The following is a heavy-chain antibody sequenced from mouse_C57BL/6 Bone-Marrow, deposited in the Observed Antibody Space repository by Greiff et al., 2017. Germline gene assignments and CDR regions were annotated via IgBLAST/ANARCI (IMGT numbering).Heavy chain of an antibody. CDR3: ARGTTVVAEEFAY. D-gene: IGHD1-1*01. V-gene: IGHV1-81*01. CDR1: GYTFTSYG. J-gene: IGHJ3*01. CDR2: IYPRSGNT. Sequence: QVQLKQSGAELVRPGASVKLSCKASGYTFTSYGISWVKQRPGQGLEWIGQIYPRSGNTYYNEKFTGKATLTADKSSSTAYMELSSLASEDSAVYSGARGTTVVAEEFAYWGQGTLVTVSA.